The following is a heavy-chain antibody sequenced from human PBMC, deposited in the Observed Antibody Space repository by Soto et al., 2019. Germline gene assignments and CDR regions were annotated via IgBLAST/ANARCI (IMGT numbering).Heavy chain of an antibody. D-gene: IGHD4-17*01. Sequence: QVQLQESGPGLVKPSETLSLTCTVSGGSISSYYWSWIRQPAGKGLEWIGRIYTSGSTNYNPSLKSRVTMSVDTSKNQFSLKLSSVTAADTAVYYCAREPDYGDYLYNWFDTWGQGTLVTVSS. J-gene: IGHJ5*02. CDR3: AREPDYGDYLYNWFDT. V-gene: IGHV4-4*07. CDR1: GGSISSYY. CDR2: IYTSGST.